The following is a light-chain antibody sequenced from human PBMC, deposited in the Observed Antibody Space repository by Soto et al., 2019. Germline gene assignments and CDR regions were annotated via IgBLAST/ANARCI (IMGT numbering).Light chain of an antibody. J-gene: IGKJ1*01. CDR1: QSISSW. CDR2: KAS. Sequence: DIQMTQSPSTLSASVGDRVTITCRASQSISSWLAWYQQKPGKAPKLLIYKASSLQSGVQSRFSGSGSGTEFNLTISSLQPDDFATYYCQQYTSYLWTFGQGTNVEIK. CDR3: QQYTSYLWT. V-gene: IGKV1-5*03.